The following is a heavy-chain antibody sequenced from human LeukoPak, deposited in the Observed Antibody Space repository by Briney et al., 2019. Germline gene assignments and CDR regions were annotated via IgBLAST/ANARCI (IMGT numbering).Heavy chain of an antibody. CDR2: IYTSGST. D-gene: IGHD3-3*01. V-gene: IGHV4-4*07. CDR1: GGSISSYY. J-gene: IGHJ6*03. CDR3: ARVPYYDFWSGLDYYMDV. Sequence: PSETLSLTCTVSGGSISSYYWSWTRQPAGKGLEWIGRIYTSGSTNYNPSPKSRVTMSVDTSKNQFSLKLSSVTAADTAVYYCARVPYYDFWSGLDYYMDVWGKGTTVTVSS.